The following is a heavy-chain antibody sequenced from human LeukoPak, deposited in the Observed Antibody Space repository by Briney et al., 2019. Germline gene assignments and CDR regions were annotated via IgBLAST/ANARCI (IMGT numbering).Heavy chain of an antibody. V-gene: IGHV3-15*01. CDR2: IKSKTDGGTT. Sequence: GGSLRLSCAASGFTFSDAWMSWVRQAPGKGLEWVVRIKSKTDGGTTDYDAPVKGRFTISRDDSKNTLYLQVNSLKTEDTGVYYCTTAARYSSSWFDSWGQGTLLTVSS. CDR1: GFTFSDAW. CDR3: TTAARYSSSWFDS. D-gene: IGHD2-2*01. J-gene: IGHJ5*01.